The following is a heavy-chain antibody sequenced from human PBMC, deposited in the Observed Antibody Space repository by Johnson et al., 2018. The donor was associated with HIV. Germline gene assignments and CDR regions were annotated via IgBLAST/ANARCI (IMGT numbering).Heavy chain of an antibody. D-gene: IGHD6-19*01. CDR2: ISGSGSTI. V-gene: IGHV3-48*04. J-gene: IGHJ3*02. CDR3: ARRRVAGDDAFDM. CDR1: GFTFSSCA. Sequence: VQLVESGGGLVQPGGSLRLSCAASGFTFSSCAMSWVRQAPGKGLEWVSAISGSGSTIYYADSVKGRFTISRDNAKNSLYLQMNSLRGEDTAMYYCARRRVAGDDAFDMWGQGTMVTVSS.